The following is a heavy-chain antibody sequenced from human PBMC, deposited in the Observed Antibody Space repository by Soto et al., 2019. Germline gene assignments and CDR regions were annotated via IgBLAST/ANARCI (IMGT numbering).Heavy chain of an antibody. V-gene: IGHV3-49*04. CDR2: IRSKAYGGTT. D-gene: IGHD2-21*02. CDR3: TRDVTPYCGGDCYPLVHY. CDR1: GFTFGDYA. Sequence: EVQLVESGGGLVQPGRSLRLSCTASGFTFGDYAMSWVRQAPGKGLEWVGFIRSKAYGGTTEYAASVKGRFTISRDDSKSIAYLQMNRLKTEDTAVYYCTRDVTPYCGGDCYPLVHYWGQGTLVTVSS. J-gene: IGHJ4*02.